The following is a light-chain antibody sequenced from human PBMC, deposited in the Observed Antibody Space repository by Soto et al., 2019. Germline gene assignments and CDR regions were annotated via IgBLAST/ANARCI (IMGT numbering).Light chain of an antibody. J-gene: IGKJ1*01. V-gene: IGKV3-20*01. CDR2: GAS. CDR3: QQYGSSPRT. CDR1: QSVSSSY. Sequence: GFNLSPGAASLSNEERVTLSCRASQSVSSSYLAWYQQRPGQAPRPLISGASSRATGIPDRFSGSGSGTDFTLTISRLEPEDFAVYYCQQYGSSPRTFGQGTNVAIK.